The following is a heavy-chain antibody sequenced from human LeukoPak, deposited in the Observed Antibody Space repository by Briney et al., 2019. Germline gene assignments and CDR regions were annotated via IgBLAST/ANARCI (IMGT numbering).Heavy chain of an antibody. CDR3: TSHAAFDP. J-gene: IGHJ5*02. CDR1: GFTFNNAW. Sequence: PGGSLRLSCAASGFTFNNAWMNWVRQAPGKGLEWVGRIKSKNVGGTTDYAAPVKGRFTISRDDSKNTVYLQMNSLKIEDTAVYYCTSHAAFDPWGQGTLVSVSS. CDR2: IKSKNVGGTT. V-gene: IGHV3-15*01.